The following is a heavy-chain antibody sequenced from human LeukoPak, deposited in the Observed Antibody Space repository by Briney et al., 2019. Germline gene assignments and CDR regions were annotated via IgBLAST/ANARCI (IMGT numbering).Heavy chain of an antibody. J-gene: IGHJ4*02. CDR1: GGSISPYY. D-gene: IGHD3-10*01. CDR3: ARRARATVRGDYFDY. V-gene: IGHV4-59*08. CDR2: IYYSGST. Sequence: SETLSLTCTVSGGSISPYYWSWIRQPPGKGLEWIGYIYYSGSTNYNPSLKSRVTISVDTSKNQFSLKLSSVTAADTAVYYCARRARATVRGDYFDYWGQGTLVTVSS.